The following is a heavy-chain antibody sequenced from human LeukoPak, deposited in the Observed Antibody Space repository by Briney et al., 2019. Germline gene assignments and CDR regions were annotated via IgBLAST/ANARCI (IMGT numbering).Heavy chain of an antibody. CDR2: IYDSEST. CDR1: GGSISSGGYY. J-gene: IGHJ5*02. CDR3: ARDLGYRVPGWFDP. V-gene: IGHV4-31*03. D-gene: IGHD3-16*02. Sequence: SQTLSLTCTVSGGSISSGGYYWSWIRQHPGTGLEWIGYIYDSESTYYNPSLKSRVSISGDTSKNQISLKLSSVTAADTAVYYCARDLGYRVPGWFDPWGQGTLVTVSS.